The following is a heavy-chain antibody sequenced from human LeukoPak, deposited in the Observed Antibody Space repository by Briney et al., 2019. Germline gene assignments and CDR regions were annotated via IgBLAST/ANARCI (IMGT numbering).Heavy chain of an antibody. V-gene: IGHV3-7*01. D-gene: IGHD3-10*01. J-gene: IGHJ4*02. CDR3: ARDFGSLEDYFDY. CDR2: IKEDGSDK. Sequence: PGGSLRLSCAASGFTFSSYWMSWVRQAPGKGLEWVASIKEDGSDKYYVGSVKGRFTISRDNAENSLYLQMNSLRADDTAVYYCARDFGSLEDYFDYWGQGTLVTVSS. CDR1: GFTFSSYW.